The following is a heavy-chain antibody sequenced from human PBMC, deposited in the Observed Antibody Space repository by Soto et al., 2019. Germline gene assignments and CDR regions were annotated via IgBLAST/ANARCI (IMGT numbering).Heavy chain of an antibody. Sequence: EVQLVESGGGLVKPGGSLRLSCAASGFTFSTYIMNWVRQAPGKGLEWVSSISSSSTYIYYADSVKGRFTISRDNAKNSLYLQMNSLRAEDTAVYYCARGSYCSSTSCPLHPFDYWGQGTLVTVSS. CDR3: ARGSYCSSTSCPLHPFDY. D-gene: IGHD2-2*01. CDR2: ISSSSTYI. V-gene: IGHV3-21*01. CDR1: GFTFSTYI. J-gene: IGHJ4*02.